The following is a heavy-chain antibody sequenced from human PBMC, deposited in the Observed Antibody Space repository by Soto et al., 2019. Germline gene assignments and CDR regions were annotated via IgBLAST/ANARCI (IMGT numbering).Heavy chain of an antibody. D-gene: IGHD3-3*01. CDR2: IYWDDDK. V-gene: IGHV2-5*02. J-gene: IGHJ5*02. Sequence: QITLKESGPTLVKPTQPLTLTCTFSGFSLSTSGVGVGWFRQPQGKDLEWLALIYWDDDKRYSPSLKSRLNTTEHLTKNQAILTMTNMDPVDTATYYYAHRPEYDFSTSHWFDPGGQGTLVAVSS. CDR1: GFSLSTSGVG. CDR3: AHRPEYDFSTSHWFDP.